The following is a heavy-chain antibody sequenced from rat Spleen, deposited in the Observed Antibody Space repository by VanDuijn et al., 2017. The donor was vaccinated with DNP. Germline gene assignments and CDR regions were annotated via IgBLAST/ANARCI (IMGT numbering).Heavy chain of an antibody. D-gene: IGHD4-3*01. CDR3: TTQSNSGYGGFAY. Sequence: EVQLVESGGDLVQPGRSLKLSCEVSGITFSDHNMAWVRLAPAKGLEWVATISPGGGSTYFRDSVRGRFTISRENAKSTLYLQMDSLRSEDTATYYCTTQSNSGYGGFAYWGQGTLVTVSS. CDR1: GITFSDHN. CDR2: ISPGGGST. V-gene: IGHV5-27*01. J-gene: IGHJ3*01.